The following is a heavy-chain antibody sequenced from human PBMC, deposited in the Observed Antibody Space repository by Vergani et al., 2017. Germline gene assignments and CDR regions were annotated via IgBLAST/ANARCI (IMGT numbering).Heavy chain of an antibody. D-gene: IGHD3-16*01. V-gene: IGHV3-30*02. CDR1: GFTLSNYD. CDR2: IQFDGSNQ. Sequence: QVQLVESGGGVVQRVGSLRLSCATSGFTLSNYDMQWIPQGPGKGLEFVAFIQFDGSNQYYADSVKGRFTLSRDFSKNTLYLQMNSLRTDDTATYYCAKHFRGWGSDYWGQGTQVIVSS. J-gene: IGHJ4*02. CDR3: AKHFRGWGSDY.